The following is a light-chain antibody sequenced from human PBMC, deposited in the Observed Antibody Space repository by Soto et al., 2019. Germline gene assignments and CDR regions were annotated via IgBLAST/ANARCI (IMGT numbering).Light chain of an antibody. CDR1: QSVSTY. V-gene: IGKV3-11*01. Sequence: EIVLTQSPATLSLSPGERATLSCRASQSVSTYLAWYQQKPGQAPRLLTYAASNRATGIPARFSGSGSGTDFTLTISSLEPEDFAVYYCQHRSNWPRTFGQGTKLEIK. J-gene: IGKJ2*01. CDR2: AAS. CDR3: QHRSNWPRT.